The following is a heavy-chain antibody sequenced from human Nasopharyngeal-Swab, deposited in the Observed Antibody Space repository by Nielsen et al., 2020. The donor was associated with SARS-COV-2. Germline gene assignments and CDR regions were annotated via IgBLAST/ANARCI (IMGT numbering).Heavy chain of an antibody. CDR3: ARENSPPTYYDFWSGYSPNYFDY. CDR1: GYTFTSYG. D-gene: IGHD3-3*01. CDR2: ISAYNGNT. Sequence: ASVKVSCKASGYTFTSYGISWVRQAPGQGLEWMGWISAYNGNTNYAQKPQGRVTMTTDTSTSTAYMELRSLRSDDTAVYYCARENSPPTYYDFWSGYSPNYFDYWGQGTLVIVSS. J-gene: IGHJ4*02. V-gene: IGHV1-18*01.